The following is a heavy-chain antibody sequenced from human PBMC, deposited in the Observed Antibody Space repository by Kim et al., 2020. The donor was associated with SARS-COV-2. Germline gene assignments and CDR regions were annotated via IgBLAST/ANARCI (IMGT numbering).Heavy chain of an antibody. J-gene: IGHJ4*02. CDR3: ARGLGRFVDTAMVEGDY. CDR2: ISSSGSTI. Sequence: GGSLRLSCAASGFTFSSYEMNWVRQAPGKGLEWVSYISSSGSTIYYADSVKGRFTISRDNAKNSLYLQMNSLRAEDTAVYYCARGLGRFVDTAMVEGDYWGQGTLVTVSS. D-gene: IGHD5-18*01. CDR1: GFTFSSYE. V-gene: IGHV3-48*03.